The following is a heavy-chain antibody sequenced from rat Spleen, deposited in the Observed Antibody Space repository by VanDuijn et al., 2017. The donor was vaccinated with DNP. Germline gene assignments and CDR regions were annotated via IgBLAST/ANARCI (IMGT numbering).Heavy chain of an antibody. V-gene: IGHV2-32*01. CDR1: GYSLTSYG. CDR3: AREEPRVLSFFSNLFDY. D-gene: IGHD1-2*01. CDR2: MWYDGDT. J-gene: IGHJ2*01. Sequence: QVQLRESGPGLVQPSQTLSLTCTVSGYSLTSYGVSWARQPPGKGLEWMGRMWYDGDTAYNSALKSRLSISRDTSKSQVFLKMNSLQTEDTAVYFCAREEPRVLSFFSNLFDYWGQGVMVTVSS.